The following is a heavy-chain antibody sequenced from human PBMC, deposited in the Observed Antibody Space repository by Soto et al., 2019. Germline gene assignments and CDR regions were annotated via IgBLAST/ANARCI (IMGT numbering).Heavy chain of an antibody. J-gene: IGHJ2*01. CDR1: GASVTRDGNC. CDR3: ARMSYFYDKWYFDL. D-gene: IGHD3-22*01. V-gene: IGHV4-30-2*01. CDR2: IYHGGST. Sequence: QVQLRESGSGLVKPSQTLSLTCSVSGASVTRDGNCWTWIRQPPGKGLEFVASIYHGGSTFYNPSLRSRVTISLDRSKNQFSLKLNSVTAADTATYYCARMSYFYDKWYFDLWGRGTLVTVSS.